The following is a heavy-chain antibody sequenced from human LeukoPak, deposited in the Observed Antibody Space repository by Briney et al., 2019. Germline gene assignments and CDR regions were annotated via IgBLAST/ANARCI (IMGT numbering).Heavy chain of an antibody. CDR3: AREAYTVTQDNWFDP. D-gene: IGHD4-17*01. CDR2: ISYDGSNK. J-gene: IGHJ5*02. CDR1: GFTFSSYA. Sequence: GGSLRLSCAASGFTFSSYAMHWVRQAPGKGLEWVAVISYDGSNKYYADSVKGRFTISRDNSKNTLYLQMNSLRAEDTAVYYCAREAYTVTQDNWFDPWGQGTLVTVSS. V-gene: IGHV3-30*04.